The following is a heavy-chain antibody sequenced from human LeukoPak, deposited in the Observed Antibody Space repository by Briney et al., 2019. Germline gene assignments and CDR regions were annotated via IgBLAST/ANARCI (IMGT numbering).Heavy chain of an antibody. Sequence: GGSLRLSCAASGFTFSSYAMSWVRQAPGKGLEWVSAISGSGGSTYYADSVKGRFTISRDNSKNTLYLQMNSLRAEDTAVYYCANLLWFGELFPDYWGQGTLVTVSS. CDR1: GFTFSSYA. CDR3: ANLLWFGELFPDY. V-gene: IGHV3-23*01. J-gene: IGHJ4*02. CDR2: ISGSGGST. D-gene: IGHD3-10*01.